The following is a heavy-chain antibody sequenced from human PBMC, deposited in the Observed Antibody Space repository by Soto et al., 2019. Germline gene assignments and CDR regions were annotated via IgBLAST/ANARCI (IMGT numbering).Heavy chain of an antibody. CDR2: ISSSSSTI. CDR3: ARHPERIAEIGWFDP. V-gene: IGHV3-48*01. D-gene: IGHD6-13*01. CDR1: GFFLRSHA. J-gene: IGHJ5*02. Sequence: GGSLRHSCASSGFFLRSHAMNWVRQAPGKGLEWVSYISSSSSTIYYADSVKGRFTISRDNAKNSLYLQMNSLRAEDTAVYYCARHPERIAEIGWFDPWGQGTLVTVSS.